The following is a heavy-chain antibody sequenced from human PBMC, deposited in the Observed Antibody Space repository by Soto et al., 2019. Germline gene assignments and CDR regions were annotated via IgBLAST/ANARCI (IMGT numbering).Heavy chain of an antibody. V-gene: IGHV2-26*01. D-gene: IGHD4-4*01. CDR2: IFSNDEK. J-gene: IGHJ5*02. CDR3: ARYNEVEYSNLGGVWFDP. CDR1: GFSLSDPKLG. Sequence: QVTLKESGPVLVKPTETLTLTCTVSGFSLSDPKLGVSWIRQPPGKALEWLAHIFSNDEKSYSTSLRSRLTISKDTSKSQVVLTLTNMDPVDTATYYCARYNEVEYSNLGGVWFDPWGQGILVTVSS.